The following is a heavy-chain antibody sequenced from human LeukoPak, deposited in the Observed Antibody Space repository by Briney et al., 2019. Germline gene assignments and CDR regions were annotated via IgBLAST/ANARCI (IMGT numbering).Heavy chain of an antibody. J-gene: IGHJ4*02. D-gene: IGHD5-24*01. CDR3: ARGRDPY. CDR2: INHSGST. CDR1: GGSFSGYY. Sequence: SETLSLTCAVYGGSFSGYYWTWIRRPPGRGLEWIGEINHSGSTNYNPSLKSRVTISVDTSKSQFSLKLNSVTAADTAMYYCARGRDPYWGQGTLVTVSS. V-gene: IGHV4-34*01.